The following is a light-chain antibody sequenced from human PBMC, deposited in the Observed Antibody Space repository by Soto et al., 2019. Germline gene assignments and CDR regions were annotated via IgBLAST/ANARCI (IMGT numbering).Light chain of an antibody. J-gene: IGLJ1*01. Sequence: QSALTQPASVSGSPGQSITISCTGTSSDVGGYNYVSGYQQHPGKAPKLMIYDVSNRPSGVSNRFSGSKSGNTASLTNSGLQAEDEADYYCSSYTSSSTFYVFGTGTKLTVL. V-gene: IGLV2-14*01. CDR3: SSYTSSSTFYV. CDR2: DVS. CDR1: SSDVGGYNY.